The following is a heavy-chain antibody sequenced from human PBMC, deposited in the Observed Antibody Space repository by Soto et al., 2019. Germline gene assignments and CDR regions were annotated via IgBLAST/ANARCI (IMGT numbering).Heavy chain of an antibody. J-gene: IGHJ4*02. CDR3: AKGRYDFWSPYYFDS. Sequence: EVQLVESGGRLVQPGRSLRLSCVGTGLNFDDFAMHWVRQAPRKGLEWVSGITWNSRVLAYADSVKGRFTISRDNARNSLYLQMDSLRDEDTALYYCAKGRYDFWSPYYFDSWGQGTLVTVSS. CDR2: ITWNSRVL. CDR1: GLNFDDFA. D-gene: IGHD3-3*01. V-gene: IGHV3-9*01.